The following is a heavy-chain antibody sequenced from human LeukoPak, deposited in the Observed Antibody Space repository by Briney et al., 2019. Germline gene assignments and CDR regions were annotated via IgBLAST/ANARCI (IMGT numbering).Heavy chain of an antibody. CDR2: ISAYNGNT. CDR1: GYTFTSYG. Sequence: ASVKVSCKASGYTFTSYGISWVRQAPGQGLEWMGWISAYNGNTNYAQKLQGRVTMTTDTSTSTAYMELRSLRSDDTAVSYCARSEGTTIFGVVIIRWFDPWGQGTLVTVSS. V-gene: IGHV1-18*01. D-gene: IGHD3-3*01. J-gene: IGHJ5*02. CDR3: ARSEGTTIFGVVIIRWFDP.